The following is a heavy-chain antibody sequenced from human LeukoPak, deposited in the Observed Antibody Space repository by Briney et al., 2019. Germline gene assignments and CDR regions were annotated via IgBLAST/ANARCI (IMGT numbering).Heavy chain of an antibody. CDR1: GGSFSGYY. Sequence: KASETLSLTCAVYGGSFSGYYWSWIRQPPGKGLEWIGEINHSGSTNYNPSLKSRVTISVDTSKNQFSLKLSSVTAADTAVYYCARGSRNFWSGYLLFDYWGQGTLVTVSS. V-gene: IGHV4-34*01. D-gene: IGHD3-3*01. CDR3: ARGSRNFWSGYLLFDY. CDR2: INHSGST. J-gene: IGHJ4*02.